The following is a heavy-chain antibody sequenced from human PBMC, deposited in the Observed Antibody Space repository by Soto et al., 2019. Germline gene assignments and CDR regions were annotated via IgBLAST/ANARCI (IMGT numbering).Heavy chain of an antibody. V-gene: IGHV3-30*18. CDR1: GFTFSSYG. CDR3: AKVAGGYSYGYPFDY. Sequence: GGSLRLSCAASGFTFSSYGMHWFRQAPGKGLEWVAVISYDGSNKYYADSVKGRFTISRDNSKNTLYLQMNSLRAEDTAVYYCAKVAGGYSYGYPFDYWGQGTLVTVSS. D-gene: IGHD5-18*01. J-gene: IGHJ4*02. CDR2: ISYDGSNK.